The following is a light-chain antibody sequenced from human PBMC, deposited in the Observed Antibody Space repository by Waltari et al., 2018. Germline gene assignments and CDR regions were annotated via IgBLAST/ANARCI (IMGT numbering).Light chain of an antibody. CDR1: SSDIGIYNY. J-gene: IGLJ1*01. Sequence: QSALTQPASASGSLGPSITLSCTGTSSDIGIYNYVSWYQQHPGKAPKLLIYDVSNRPSGVSNRFSGSKSGNTASLTISGLQSEDEADYYCTSFSSDSTPLVFGTGTRVTV. CDR2: DVS. V-gene: IGLV2-14*03. CDR3: TSFSSDSTPLV.